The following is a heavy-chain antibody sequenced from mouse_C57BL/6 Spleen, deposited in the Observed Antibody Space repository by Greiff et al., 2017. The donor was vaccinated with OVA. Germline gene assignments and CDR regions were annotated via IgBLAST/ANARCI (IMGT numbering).Heavy chain of an antibody. CDR3: ARHLYYGSSYGYFDV. D-gene: IGHD1-1*01. Sequence: QVQLQQPGAELVMPGASVKLSCKASGYTFTSYWMHWVKQRPGQGLEWIGEIDPSDSYTNYNQKFKGKSTLTVDKSSSTAYMQLSSLTSEDSAVYYCARHLYYGSSYGYFDVWGTGTTVTVSS. V-gene: IGHV1-69*01. CDR1: GYTFTSYW. CDR2: IDPSDSYT. J-gene: IGHJ1*03.